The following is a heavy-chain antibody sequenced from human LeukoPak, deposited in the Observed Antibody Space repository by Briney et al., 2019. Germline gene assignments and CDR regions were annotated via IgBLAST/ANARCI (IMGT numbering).Heavy chain of an antibody. CDR3: ARADCSSTSCYGGRNWFDP. CDR1: GYTFTGYY. V-gene: IGHV1-2*02. D-gene: IGHD2-2*01. J-gene: IGHJ5*02. Sequence: AASVKVSCKASGYTFTGYYMHWVRQAPGQGLEWMGWINPNSSGTNYAQKFQGRVTMTRDTSISTAYMELSRLRSDDTAVYYCARADCSSTSCYGGRNWFDPWGQGTLVTVSS. CDR2: INPNSSGT.